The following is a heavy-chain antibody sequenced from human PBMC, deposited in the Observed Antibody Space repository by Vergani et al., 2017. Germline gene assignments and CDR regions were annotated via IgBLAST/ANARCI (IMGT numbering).Heavy chain of an antibody. J-gene: IGHJ3*02. CDR1: GFTFSSYE. V-gene: IGHV3-23*03. CDR2: IYSGGSST. CDR3: AKGVVPGAFDI. D-gene: IGHD2-15*01. Sequence: EVQLVESGGGLVQPGGSLRLSCAASGFTFSSYEMNWVRQAPGKGLEWVSVIYSGGSSTYYADSVKGRFTISRDNSKNTLYLQMNSLRAEDTAVYYCAKGVVPGAFDIWGQGTMVTVSS.